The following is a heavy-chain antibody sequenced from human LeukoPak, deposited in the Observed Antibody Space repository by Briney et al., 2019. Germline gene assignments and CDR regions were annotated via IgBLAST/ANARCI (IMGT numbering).Heavy chain of an antibody. Sequence: KPSETLSLTCTVSGGSISSYYWSWIRQPAGKGLEWIGRIYTSGSTNYNPSLKSRVTMSVDTSKNQFSLKLSSVTAADTAVYYCARDAPTHPRWKVAAAGTQGMDVWGQGTTVTVSS. CDR1: GGSISSYY. D-gene: IGHD6-13*01. CDR2: IYTSGST. CDR3: ARDAPTHPRWKVAAAGTQGMDV. J-gene: IGHJ6*02. V-gene: IGHV4-4*07.